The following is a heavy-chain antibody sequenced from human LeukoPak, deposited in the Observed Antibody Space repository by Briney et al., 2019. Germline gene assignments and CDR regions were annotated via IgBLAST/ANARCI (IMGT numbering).Heavy chain of an antibody. CDR3: AREDPQTTVPEGMDV. CDR1: GGSISTYY. Sequence: SETLSLTCSVSGGSISTYYWSWIRQLPGKGLEWIGYIYYTGTTNYNPSLRSRVTISVDTSRDQFSLRLSSVTAADTAVYYCAREDPQTTVPEGMDVWGHGTTVIVSS. J-gene: IGHJ6*02. V-gene: IGHV4-59*01. CDR2: IYYTGTT. D-gene: IGHD4-17*01.